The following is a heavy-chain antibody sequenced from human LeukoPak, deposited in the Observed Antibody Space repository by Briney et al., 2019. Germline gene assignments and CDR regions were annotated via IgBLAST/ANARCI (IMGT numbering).Heavy chain of an antibody. CDR3: ARPYCSGGSCNLDY. CDR1: GYTFTGYY. CDR2: INPNSGGT. J-gene: IGHJ4*02. V-gene: IGHV1-2*02. D-gene: IGHD2-15*01. Sequence: GASVKVSCKASGYTFTGYYMHWVRQAPGQRLEWMGWINPNSGGTNYAQKFQGRVTMTRDTSISTAYMELSRLRSDDTAVYYCARPYCSGGSCNLDYWGQGTLVTVSS.